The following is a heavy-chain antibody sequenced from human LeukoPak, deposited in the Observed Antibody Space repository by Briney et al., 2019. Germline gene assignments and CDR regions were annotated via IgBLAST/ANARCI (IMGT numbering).Heavy chain of an antibody. J-gene: IGHJ5*02. CDR1: GYSFTGYY. CDR3: AREPSGVMFDP. D-gene: IGHD2-8*01. CDR2: INPNSGGT. V-gene: IGHV1-2*02. Sequence: ASVKVSCKASGYSFTGYYMHWVRQAPGQGLEWMGWINPNSGGTNDAQKFQGRVTMTRDTSISTAYMELSRRRSDDTAVYYCAREPSGVMFDPWGQGTLVTVSS.